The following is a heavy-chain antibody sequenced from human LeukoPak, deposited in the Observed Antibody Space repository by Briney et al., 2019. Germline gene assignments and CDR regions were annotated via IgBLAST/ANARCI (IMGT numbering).Heavy chain of an antibody. D-gene: IGHD5-24*01. CDR1: GGSISSSGYY. J-gene: IGHJ4*02. CDR3: VRSRDGYNLLDY. V-gene: IGHV4-39*01. Sequence: SETLSLTCTVSGGSISSSGYYWGWVRQPPGKGLEWIASIYYSRSTSYNPSLRIRVTISIDTSKNQFSLKLSSVTAADTALYYCVRSRDGYNLLDYWGQGTLVTVSS. CDR2: IYYSRST.